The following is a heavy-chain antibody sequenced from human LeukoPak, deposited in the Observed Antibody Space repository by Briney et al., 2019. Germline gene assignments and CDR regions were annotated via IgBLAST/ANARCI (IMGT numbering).Heavy chain of an antibody. V-gene: IGHV3-21*01. CDR1: GFTFSSCS. J-gene: IGHJ6*03. Sequence: GESLRLSCAASGFTFSSCSMNWVRQAPGKGLEWVSAISSDSSYIYYADSVRGRFTISRDNAKNSLYLQMSSLRAEDTAVYYCARIRDFGASYHYFYMDVWGKGTTVTVSS. CDR2: ISSDSSYI. CDR3: ARIRDFGASYHYFYMDV. D-gene: IGHD4-17*01.